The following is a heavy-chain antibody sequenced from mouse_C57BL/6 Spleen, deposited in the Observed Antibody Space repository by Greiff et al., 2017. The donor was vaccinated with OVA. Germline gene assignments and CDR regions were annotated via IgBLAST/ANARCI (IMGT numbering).Heavy chain of an antibody. Sequence: VQLKESGPELVKPGASVKIPCKASGYTFTDYNMDWVKQSHGKSLEWIGDINPNNGGTIYNQKFKGKATLAVDKSSSTAYMELRGLTSEDTAVYYWTRSTGEFDYWGQGTTLTVSS. CDR3: TRSTGEFDY. CDR1: GYTFTDYN. CDR2: INPNNGGT. V-gene: IGHV1-18*01. J-gene: IGHJ2*01. D-gene: IGHD4-1*01.